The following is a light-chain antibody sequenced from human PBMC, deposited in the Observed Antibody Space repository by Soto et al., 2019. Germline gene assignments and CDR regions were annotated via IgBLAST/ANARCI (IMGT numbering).Light chain of an antibody. CDR3: QQYGSAPRT. J-gene: IGKJ1*01. CDR1: QIVSRSY. CDR2: AAS. V-gene: IGKV3-20*01. Sequence: ELVLTQSPGTLSLSPGERATLSCGACQIVSRSYLAWYQQKPGQAPRHLIYAASSRATGIPDRFSGSGSGTDFTLTISRMEPEEFAVYYCQQYGSAPRTFGHGTKVDVK.